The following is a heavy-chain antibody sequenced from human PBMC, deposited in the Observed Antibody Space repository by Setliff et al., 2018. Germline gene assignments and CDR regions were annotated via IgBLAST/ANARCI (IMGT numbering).Heavy chain of an antibody. Sequence: PSETLSLTCTVSGGSISGYYWNWIRQPAGKGLEWIGRIYTSGSTNYNPSPKSRVTMSVDTSKNQFSLKLSSVTAADTAVYYCARDRGIAARLFDYWGQGTLVTVSS. CDR3: ARDRGIAARLFDY. J-gene: IGHJ4*02. D-gene: IGHD6-6*01. V-gene: IGHV4-4*07. CDR2: IYTSGST. CDR1: GGSISGYY.